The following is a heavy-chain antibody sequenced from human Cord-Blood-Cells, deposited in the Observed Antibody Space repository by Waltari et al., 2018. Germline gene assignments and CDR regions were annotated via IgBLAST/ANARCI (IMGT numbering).Heavy chain of an antibody. Sequence: QVQLQESGPGLVKPSQTLSLTCTVSGGSISSGDYYWSWIRQPPGKGLEWIGYIYYRGGTYYTPSLKSRVTRSVDTSKNQFSLKLSSVTAADTAVYYCARVGCSGGSCYYYYYYYMDVWGKGTTVTVSS. V-gene: IGHV4-30-4*08. CDR1: GGSISSGDYY. J-gene: IGHJ6*03. D-gene: IGHD2-15*01. CDR2: IYYRGGT. CDR3: ARVGCSGGSCYYYYYYYMDV.